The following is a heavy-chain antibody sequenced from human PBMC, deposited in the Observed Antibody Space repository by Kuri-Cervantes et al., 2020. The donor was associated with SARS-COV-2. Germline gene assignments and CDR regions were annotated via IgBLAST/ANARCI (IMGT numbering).Heavy chain of an antibody. V-gene: IGHV1-8*03. Sequence: ASVKVSCKASGGTFSSYAINWVRQATGQGLEWMGWMNPNSGNTGYAQKFQGRVTITKNTSISTAYMELSSLRSEDTAVYYCAAADHYDFWSGYYPDAFDIWGQGTMVTVSS. CDR2: MNPNSGNT. CDR3: AAADHYDFWSGYYPDAFDI. CDR1: GGTFSSYA. D-gene: IGHD3-3*01. J-gene: IGHJ3*02.